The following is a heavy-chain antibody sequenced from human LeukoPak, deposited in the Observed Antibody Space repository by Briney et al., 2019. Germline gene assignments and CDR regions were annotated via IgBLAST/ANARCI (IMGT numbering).Heavy chain of an antibody. CDR3: ARGRTRYRFDH. CDR2: ISSSSSYI. Sequence: GGSLRLSCAASGFTFSSYSMNWVRQAPGKGLEWVSSISSSSSYIYYADSVKGRFTISRDNAKNSLYLQMNSLRAEDTAVYYCARGRTRYRFDHWGQGTLVTVSS. J-gene: IGHJ4*02. CDR1: GFTFSSYS. D-gene: IGHD1-7*01. V-gene: IGHV3-21*01.